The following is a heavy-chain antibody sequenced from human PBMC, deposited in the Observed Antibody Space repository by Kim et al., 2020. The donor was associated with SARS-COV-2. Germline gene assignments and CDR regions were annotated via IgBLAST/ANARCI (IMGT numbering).Heavy chain of an antibody. Sequence: SVKVSCKASGGTFSSYAISWVRQAPGQGLEWMGGIIPIFGTANYAQKFQGRVTITADESTSTAYMELSSLRSEDTAVYYCARRLVGATTSSFDYWGQGTLVTVSS. J-gene: IGHJ4*02. CDR3: ARRLVGATTSSFDY. D-gene: IGHD1-26*01. CDR2: IIPIFGTA. V-gene: IGHV1-69*13. CDR1: GGTFSSYA.